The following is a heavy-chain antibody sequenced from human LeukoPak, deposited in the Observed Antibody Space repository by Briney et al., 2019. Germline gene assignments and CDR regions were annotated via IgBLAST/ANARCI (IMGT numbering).Heavy chain of an antibody. D-gene: IGHD6-19*01. J-gene: IGHJ4*02. Sequence: GGSLRLSCAASGFTFSSYSMNWVRQAPGKGLEWVAFIRYDGSNKYYADSVKGRFTISRDNSKNTLYLQMNSLRAEDTAVYYCAVDSSGYIDYWGQGTLVTVSS. CDR2: IRYDGSNK. CDR1: GFTFSSYS. V-gene: IGHV3-30*02. CDR3: AVDSSGYIDY.